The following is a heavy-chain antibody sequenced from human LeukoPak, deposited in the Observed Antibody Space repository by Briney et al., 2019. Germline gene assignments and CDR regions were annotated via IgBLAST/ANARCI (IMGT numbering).Heavy chain of an antibody. J-gene: IGHJ4*02. V-gene: IGHV3-30-3*01. Sequence: GGSLRLSCAASXXXFXSXXXHXVXXXXXXXXXXXXXXSYDGGNKYYADSVKGRFTISRDNSKNTLYLQMNSLRAEDTAVYYCARGDYDFWSGYSSFDWFWGQGTLVTVSS. D-gene: IGHD3-3*01. CDR2: XSYDGGNK. CDR1: XXXFXSXX. CDR3: ARGDYDFWSGYSSFDWF.